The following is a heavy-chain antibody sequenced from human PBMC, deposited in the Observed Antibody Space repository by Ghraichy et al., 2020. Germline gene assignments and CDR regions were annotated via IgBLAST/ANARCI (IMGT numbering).Heavy chain of an antibody. CDR3: ARDDPYTTHYYGSGGDAFDI. V-gene: IGHV3-48*02. CDR1: GFTFSSYS. Sequence: GESLNISCAASGFTFSSYSMNWVRQAPGKGLEWVSYISSSSTIYYADSVKGRFTISRDNAKNSLYLQMNSLRDEDTAVYYCARDDPYTTHYYGSGGDAFDIWGQGTMVTVSS. CDR2: ISSSSTI. J-gene: IGHJ3*02. D-gene: IGHD3-10*01.